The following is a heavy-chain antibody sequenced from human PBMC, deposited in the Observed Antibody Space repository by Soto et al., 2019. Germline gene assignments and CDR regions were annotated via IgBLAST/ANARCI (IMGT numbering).Heavy chain of an antibody. J-gene: IGHJ5*02. D-gene: IGHD3-10*02. CDR3: ARYVATSPAGWFEP. V-gene: IGHV2-5*02. CDR2: IYWDDDN. Sequence: SGPTLVNPTQTLTLTCTFSGFSLSNNGEAVGWFRQSPGKALEWLVLIYWDDDNRYNPTLRTRLSTTKDTSKNQVVLTLTNMDPADTATYYCARYVATSPAGWFEPWGQGIPVTVSS. CDR1: GFSLSNNGEA.